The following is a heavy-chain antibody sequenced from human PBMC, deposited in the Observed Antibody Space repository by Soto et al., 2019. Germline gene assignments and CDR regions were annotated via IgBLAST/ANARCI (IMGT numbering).Heavy chain of an antibody. CDR3: TKGGIGTGISPSDSVNWFVT. J-gene: IGHJ5*02. CDR2: LSWHSGSI. D-gene: IGHD2-15*01. Sequence: GGSLRLSCVASGFTFDDYAMYWVRQDPGKGLEWVSALSWHSGSIGYAASVKGRLTISRDNANNSLFLQMNSLSTEDTAVYYCTKGGIGTGISPSDSVNWFVTWGQGAPLTVSS. V-gene: IGHV3-9*01. CDR1: GFTFDDYA.